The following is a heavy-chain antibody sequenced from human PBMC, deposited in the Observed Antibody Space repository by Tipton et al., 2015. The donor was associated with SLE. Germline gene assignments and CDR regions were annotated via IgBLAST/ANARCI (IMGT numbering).Heavy chain of an antibody. V-gene: IGHV4-34*01. J-gene: IGHJ5*02. D-gene: IGHD6-13*01. CDR3: AGGGSSWSRSWFDP. Sequence: TLSLTCAVYGGSFSGYYWSWIRQPPGKGLEWIGEINHSANTNYNPSLKSRVTISVVTSKNQFSLKLTSVTAADTAVYYCAGGGSSWSRSWFDPWGQGTLVTVSS. CDR1: GGSFSGYY. CDR2: INHSANT.